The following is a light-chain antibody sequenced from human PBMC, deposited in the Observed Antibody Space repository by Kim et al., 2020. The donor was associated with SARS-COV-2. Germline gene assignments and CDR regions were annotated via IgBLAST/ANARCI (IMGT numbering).Light chain of an antibody. CDR3: NSRDSSGNHVV. Sequence: AWGQTARITCQGGSLRSYYASWYQQKPGQAPVVVIYGKNNRPSGIPDRFSGSSSGNTASLTITGAQAEDEADYYCNSRDSSGNHVVFGGGTQLTVL. CDR1: SLRSYY. V-gene: IGLV3-19*01. J-gene: IGLJ2*01. CDR2: GKN.